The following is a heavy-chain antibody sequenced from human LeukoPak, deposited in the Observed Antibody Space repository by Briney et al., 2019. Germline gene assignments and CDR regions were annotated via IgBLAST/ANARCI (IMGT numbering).Heavy chain of an antibody. J-gene: IGHJ6*02. D-gene: IGHD2-2*01. CDR2: ISSSSSTI. Sequence: PGGSLRLSCAASGFTFSSYSMNWVRQAPGKGLEWVSYISSSSSTIYYADSVKGRFTISRDNAKNSLYLQMNSLRAEDTAVYYCARGGGYQLLLVGDVWGQGTTVTVSS. V-gene: IGHV3-48*01. CDR1: GFTFSSYS. CDR3: ARGGGYQLLLVGDV.